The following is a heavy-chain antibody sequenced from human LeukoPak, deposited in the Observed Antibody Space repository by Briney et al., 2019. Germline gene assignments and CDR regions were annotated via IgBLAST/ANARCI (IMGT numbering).Heavy chain of an antibody. CDR3: AKSWSTVTAFDY. D-gene: IGHD4-17*01. Sequence: GGSLRLSCAASGFTFSDYGIHWVRQAPGKGLEWVAFIRYDGSNKYYADSVKGRFTISRDNSKNTLYLQMNSLRAEDTAVYYCAKSWSTVTAFDYWGQGTLVTVSS. J-gene: IGHJ4*02. CDR2: IRYDGSNK. V-gene: IGHV3-30*02. CDR1: GFTFSDYG.